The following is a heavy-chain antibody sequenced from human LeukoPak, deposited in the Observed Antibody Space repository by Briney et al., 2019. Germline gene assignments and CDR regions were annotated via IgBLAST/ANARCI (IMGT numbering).Heavy chain of an antibody. CDR1: GGSITSDY. CDR2: IYYSGST. CDR3: ARVSGYSYGAYYYYYGMDV. Sequence: TSETLSLTCTVSGGSITSDYWSWIRQPPGKGLEWIGYIYYSGSTNYNPSLKSRVTISVDTSKNQFSLKLSSVTAADTAVYYCARVSGYSYGAYYYYYGMDVWGQGTTVTVSS. J-gene: IGHJ6*02. V-gene: IGHV4-59*01. D-gene: IGHD5-18*01.